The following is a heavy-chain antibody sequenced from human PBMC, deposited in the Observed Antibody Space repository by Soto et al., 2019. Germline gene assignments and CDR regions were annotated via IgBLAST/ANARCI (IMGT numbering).Heavy chain of an antibody. V-gene: IGHV4-31*03. J-gene: IGHJ5*02. CDR1: GGSISRGGYY. Sequence: SETLSLTCSLSGGSISRGGYYWSWIRQHPGKGLEWIGYIYYSGSTYYNPSLKSRVTISVDTSKNQFSLKLSSVPAADTAVYYCARTITIVGAVTISNWFDPWGQRTRITAST. CDR3: ARTITIVGAVTISNWFDP. CDR2: IYYSGST. D-gene: IGHD3-3*01.